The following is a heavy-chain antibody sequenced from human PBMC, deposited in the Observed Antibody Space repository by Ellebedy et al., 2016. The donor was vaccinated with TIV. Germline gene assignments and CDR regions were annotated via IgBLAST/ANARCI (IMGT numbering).Heavy chain of an antibody. CDR3: ARHVTQDGVMNV. CDR1: GGSISSSSYY. V-gene: IGHV4-39*01. CDR2: IYYSGST. J-gene: IGHJ6*03. D-gene: IGHD3-10*01. Sequence: SETLSLXCTVSGGSISSSSYYWGWIRQPPGKGLEWIGSIYYSGSTYYNPSLKSRVTISVDTSKNQFSLKLSSVTAADTAVYYCARHVTQDGVMNVWGKGTTVTVSS.